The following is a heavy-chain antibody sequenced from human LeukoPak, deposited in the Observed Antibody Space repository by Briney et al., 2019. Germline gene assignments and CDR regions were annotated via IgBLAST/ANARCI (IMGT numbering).Heavy chain of an antibody. V-gene: IGHV4-59*01. D-gene: IGHD3-10*01. J-gene: IGHJ4*02. CDR1: GGSISSYY. CDR3: ARESYGYFDY. CDR2: IYYSGST. Sequence: PSETLSLTCTVSGGSISSYYWSWIRQPPGKGLEWIGYIYYSGSTNYNPSLKSRVTISVDTSKNQFSLKLSSVTAADTAVYYCARESYGYFDYWGQGTLVTVSS.